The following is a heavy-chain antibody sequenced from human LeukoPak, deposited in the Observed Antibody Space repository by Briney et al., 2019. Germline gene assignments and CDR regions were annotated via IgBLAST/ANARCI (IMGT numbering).Heavy chain of an antibody. CDR3: AKDRITMVRGVIIEWFDP. J-gene: IGHJ5*02. V-gene: IGHV3-23*01. D-gene: IGHD3-10*01. Sequence: GGSLRLSCAASGFTFSSYAMSWVRQAPGKGLEWVSAISGSGGSTYYADSVKGRFTISRDNSKNTLYLQMNSLRAEDTAVYYCAKDRITMVRGVIIEWFDPWGQGTLVTVSS. CDR1: GFTFSSYA. CDR2: ISGSGGST.